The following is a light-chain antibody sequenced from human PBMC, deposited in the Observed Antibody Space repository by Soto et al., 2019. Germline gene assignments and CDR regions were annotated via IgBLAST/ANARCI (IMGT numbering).Light chain of an antibody. CDR2: RNN. J-gene: IGLJ2*01. CDR3: AAWDDSLSGVV. V-gene: IGLV1-47*01. CDR1: SSNIGSNY. Sequence: QSVLTQPPSASGTPGQRVTISCSGSSSNIGSNYVYWYQQLPGTAPKLLIYRNNQRPSGVPDRLSGSKSGTSASLAISGLRSEGEADYYCAAWDDSLSGVVFGGGTQLTVL.